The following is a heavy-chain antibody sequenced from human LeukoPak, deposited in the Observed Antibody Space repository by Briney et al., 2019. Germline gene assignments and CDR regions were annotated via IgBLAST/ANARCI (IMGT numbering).Heavy chain of an antibody. CDR2: FDPEDGET. Sequence: ASVKVSCTVSGYTLTELSMHWVRQAPGKGLEWMGGFDPEDGETIYAQKFQGRVTMTEDTSTDTAYMELSSLRSEDTAVYYCATNSHGDYGFDWFDPWGQGTLVTVSS. CDR1: GYTLTELS. CDR3: ATNSHGDYGFDWFDP. D-gene: IGHD4-17*01. V-gene: IGHV1-24*01. J-gene: IGHJ5*02.